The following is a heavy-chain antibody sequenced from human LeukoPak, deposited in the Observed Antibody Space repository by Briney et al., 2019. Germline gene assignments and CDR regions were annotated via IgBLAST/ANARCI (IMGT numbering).Heavy chain of an antibody. CDR3: ARGYSSNWCGGY. D-gene: IGHD6-13*01. Sequence: AGGSLRLSCAASGFSFSSYAMSWVRQAPGKGLEWVAVISHDGNIKLYADSVKGRFTISRDNSMNTLYLQMNSLRAEDTAVYYCARGYSSNWCGGYWGQGTLVTVSS. V-gene: IGHV3-30-3*01. CDR2: ISHDGNIK. J-gene: IGHJ4*02. CDR1: GFSFSSYA.